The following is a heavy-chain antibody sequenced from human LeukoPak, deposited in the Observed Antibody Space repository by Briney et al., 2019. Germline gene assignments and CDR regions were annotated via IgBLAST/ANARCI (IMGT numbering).Heavy chain of an antibody. D-gene: IGHD4-17*01. CDR1: GFTFDDYA. CDR2: ISWNSGSI. CDR3: AKGHGDYYYYGMDV. V-gene: IGHV3-9*01. J-gene: IGHJ6*02. Sequence: PGGSLRLSCAASGFTFDDYAMRWVRHAPGKGMEWVSGISWNSGSIGYADSVKGRFTISRDNAKNSLYLQMNSLRAEDTALYYCAKGHGDYYYYGMDVWGQGTTVTVSS.